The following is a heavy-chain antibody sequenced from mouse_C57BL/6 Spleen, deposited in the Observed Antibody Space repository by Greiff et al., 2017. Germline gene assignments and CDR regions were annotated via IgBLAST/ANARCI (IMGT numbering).Heavy chain of an antibody. Sequence: EVQLVESGPGLVKPSQSLSLTCSVTGYSITSGYYWNWIRQFPGNKLEWMGYISYDGSNNYNPSLKNRISITRDTSKNQFFLKLNSGTTEDTATYYCAREGDHYYGSSPWFAYWGQGTLVTVSA. CDR1: GYSITSGYY. D-gene: IGHD1-1*01. V-gene: IGHV3-6*01. CDR2: ISYDGSN. J-gene: IGHJ3*01. CDR3: AREGDHYYGSSPWFAY.